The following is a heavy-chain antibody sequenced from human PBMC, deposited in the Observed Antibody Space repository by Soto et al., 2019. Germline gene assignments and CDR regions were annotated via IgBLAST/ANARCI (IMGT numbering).Heavy chain of an antibody. D-gene: IGHD3-10*01. CDR2: IYHSGST. CDR1: VCSISSSNW. CDR3: ARLYGSGSYYGNWFEP. V-gene: IGHV4-4*02. J-gene: IGHJ5*02. Sequence: SLTCAVSVCSISSSNWWRWVRQPPGKGLEWIGEIYHSGSTNYNPSLKSRVTISVDKSKNQFSLKLSSVTAADTAVYYCARLYGSGSYYGNWFEPWGQGTLVTVSS.